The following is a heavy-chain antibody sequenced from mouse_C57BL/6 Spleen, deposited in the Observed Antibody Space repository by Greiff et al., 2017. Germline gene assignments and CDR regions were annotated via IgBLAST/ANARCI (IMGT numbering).Heavy chain of an antibody. CDR1: GCNFKNYY. V-gene: IGHV14-3*01. Sequence: VQLQQSVAELVRPGASVKLSCKASGCNFKNYYMHWVKQRPGQGLEWIGRIDPANGNTKYAPKFQGKATITADTSSNTAYLQLSSLTSEDTALYYCARYYYGSSDENRYAYWGQGTLVTVSA. D-gene: IGHD1-1*01. J-gene: IGHJ3*01. CDR2: IDPANGNT. CDR3: ARYYYGSSDENRYAY.